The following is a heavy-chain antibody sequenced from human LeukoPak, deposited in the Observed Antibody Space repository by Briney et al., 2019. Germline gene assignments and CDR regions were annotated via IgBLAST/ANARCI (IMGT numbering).Heavy chain of an antibody. CDR3: ARGSSANWFDP. D-gene: IGHD6-19*01. CDR2: IKEDGSQI. Sequence: GGSLRLSCEASGFPFRTYWMSWVRQAPGKRQEWVANIKEDGSQIEYLDSVRGRFTIYRDNAKNSLYLQMKTLRVEDTAVYYCARGSSANWFDPWGQGTLVSVSS. J-gene: IGHJ5*02. V-gene: IGHV3-7*01. CDR1: GFPFRTYW.